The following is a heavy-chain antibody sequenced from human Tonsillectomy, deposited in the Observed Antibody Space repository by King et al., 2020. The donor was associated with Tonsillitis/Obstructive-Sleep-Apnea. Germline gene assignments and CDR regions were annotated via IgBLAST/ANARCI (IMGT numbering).Heavy chain of an antibody. Sequence: QLQESGPGLVKPSETLSLTCTVSGGSIISDSDSWGWIRQPPGKGLEWIGTLYYGGNIYYNPSLKSRVTISVDTSKNQFSLKLRSVNAADTALYYCGRGNKYYANDVWGQGTTVTVSS. CDR3: GRGNKYYANDV. J-gene: IGHJ6*02. CDR2: LYYGGNI. V-gene: IGHV4-39*01. CDR1: GGSIISDSDS. D-gene: IGHD3-3*01.